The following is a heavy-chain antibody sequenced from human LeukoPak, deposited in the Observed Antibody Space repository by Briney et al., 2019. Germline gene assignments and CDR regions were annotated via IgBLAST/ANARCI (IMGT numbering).Heavy chain of an antibody. Sequence: ASVKVSCKAFGYTFTSNYVHWVRQAPGQGFEWVGWIDPNNGGTYYAQHFQGRVTMTRDTSITTAYMELNSLTSDDTAVYYCARDLKDDGFGAGGSLGFWGQGTLVTVSS. CDR3: ARDLKDDGFGAGGSLGF. CDR2: IDPNNGGT. V-gene: IGHV1-2*02. CDR1: GYTFTSNY. J-gene: IGHJ4*02. D-gene: IGHD3-10*01.